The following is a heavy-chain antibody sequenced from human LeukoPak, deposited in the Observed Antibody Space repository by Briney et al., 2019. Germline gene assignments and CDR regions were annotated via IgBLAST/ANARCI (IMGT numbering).Heavy chain of an antibody. CDR3: AREPGDSSGYHLDL. CDR1: GFTVSSNY. J-gene: IGHJ2*01. CDR2: IYSGGST. Sequence: GGSLRLSCAASGFTVSSNYMSWVRQAPGKGLEWVSVIYSGGSTYYADSVKGRFTISRDNSKNTLYLQMNSLRAEDTAVYYCAREPGDSSGYHLDLWGRGTLVTVSS. D-gene: IGHD3-22*01. V-gene: IGHV3-53*01.